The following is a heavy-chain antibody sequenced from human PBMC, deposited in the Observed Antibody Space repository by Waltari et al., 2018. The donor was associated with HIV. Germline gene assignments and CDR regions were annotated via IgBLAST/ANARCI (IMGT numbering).Heavy chain of an antibody. CDR1: GFTFSSYW. D-gene: IGHD5-12*01. CDR3: ARTFTVATISPLLH. J-gene: IGHJ4*02. CDR2: INSDGSST. Sequence: EVQLVESGGGLVQPGGSLRLSCAASGFTFSSYWMHWVRQVPGKGLVWVSGINSDGSSTTYADSVKGRFTISRDSAKSTLYLQMNSLRDEDTAVYYCARTFTVATISPLLHWGQGTLVTVSS. V-gene: IGHV3-74*01.